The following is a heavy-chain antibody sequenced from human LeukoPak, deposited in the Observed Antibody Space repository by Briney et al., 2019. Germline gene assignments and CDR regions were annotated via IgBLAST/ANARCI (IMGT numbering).Heavy chain of an antibody. D-gene: IGHD3-3*01. J-gene: IGHJ6*03. CDR2: THYSGST. Sequence: SETLSLTCAVSGGPIHSYYWSWIRLSPGKGLQWIAYTHYSGSTDYNPSLKSRATISLDTSKNQVSLKLKSVTAADTAVYYCVRHGADVTTIPDSSYWYMDVWGKGTTVTVSS. CDR1: GGPIHSYY. V-gene: IGHV4-59*08. CDR3: VRHGADVTTIPDSSYWYMDV.